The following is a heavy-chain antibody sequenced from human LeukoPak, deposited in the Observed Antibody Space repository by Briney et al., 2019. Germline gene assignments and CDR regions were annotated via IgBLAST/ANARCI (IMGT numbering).Heavy chain of an antibody. CDR1: GFTFSSYW. D-gene: IGHD6-19*01. J-gene: IGHJ4*02. CDR3: ARLRAGAYFDY. Sequence: GGSLRLSCAASGFTFSSYWMSWVRQAPGKGLEWVANIKEDGSEKYYVDSVKGRLTISRDTAKSSLYLQMNSLRAEDTAVYYCARLRAGAYFDYWGQGTLVTVSS. CDR2: IKEDGSEK. V-gene: IGHV3-7*04.